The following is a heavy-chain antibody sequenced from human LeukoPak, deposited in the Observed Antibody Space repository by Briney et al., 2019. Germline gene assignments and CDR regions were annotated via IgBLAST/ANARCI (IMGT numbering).Heavy chain of an antibody. V-gene: IGHV3-48*02. CDR1: GFTFSGYS. CDR3: ARASWDGSGYLLDY. CDR2: ISYSSSTI. J-gene: IGHJ4*02. Sequence: GGSLRLSCAASGFTFSGYSMKWVRQAPGKGLEWLSYISYSSSTIYYADTVKGRFTIARDNAKSSLYLQINSLRDEDTAVYYCARASWDGSGYLLDYWGQGTLVTVSS. D-gene: IGHD3-22*01.